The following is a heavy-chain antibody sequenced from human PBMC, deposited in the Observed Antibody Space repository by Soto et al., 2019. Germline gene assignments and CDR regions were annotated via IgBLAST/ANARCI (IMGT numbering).Heavy chain of an antibody. CDR1: GFTFSSYG. V-gene: IGHV3-30*03. D-gene: IGHD6-19*01. CDR2: ISYDGSNK. Sequence: QVQLVESGGGVVQPGRSLRLSCAASGFTFSSYGIHWVRQAPGKGLEWVAVISYDGSNKYYADSVKGRFTISRDNSKNTLYLQMNSLRAEDTAVYYCVDSSGWPGRFDYWGQGTLVTVSS. CDR3: VDSSGWPGRFDY. J-gene: IGHJ4*02.